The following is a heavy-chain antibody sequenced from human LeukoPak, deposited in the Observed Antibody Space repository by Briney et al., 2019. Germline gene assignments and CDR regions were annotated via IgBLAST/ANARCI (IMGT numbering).Heavy chain of an antibody. CDR1: GGSISSSSYY. CDR2: IYYSGSS. CDR3: AREDIWTGPLDY. Sequence: PSETLSLTCTVSGGSISSSSYYWGWIRQPPGKGLEWIGSIYYSGSSYYNQSLKSRVTISVATSKYKFSLKLSSVTAADASVYYCAREDIWTGPLDYWGQGTLVTVSS. J-gene: IGHJ4*02. V-gene: IGHV4-39*07. D-gene: IGHD3-9*01.